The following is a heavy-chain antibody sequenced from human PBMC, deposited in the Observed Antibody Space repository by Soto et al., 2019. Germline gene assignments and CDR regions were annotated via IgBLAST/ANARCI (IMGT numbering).Heavy chain of an antibody. D-gene: IGHD6-6*01. V-gene: IGHV5-51*01. CDR3: ARGYSSSSGGLYYYYGMDV. CDR1: GYSFSSFW. J-gene: IGHJ6*02. CDR2: IFPGDSDT. Sequence: GESLKISCQGSGYSFSSFWIAWVRQMPGKGLEWMGIIFPGDSDTKYSPSYQGQVTISADKSITTAYLQWSSLKASDTGMYYCARGYSSSSGGLYYYYGMDVWGQGTTVTVSS.